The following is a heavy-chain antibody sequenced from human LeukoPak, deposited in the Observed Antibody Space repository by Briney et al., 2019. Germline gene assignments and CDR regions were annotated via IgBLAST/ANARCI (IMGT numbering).Heavy chain of an antibody. CDR3: AREGSRIVATAGYYYYYGMDV. Sequence: PSETLSLTCTVSGGSISGYFWSWIRQPAGKGLEWIGRIYTSGSTNYNPSLKSRVTMSVDTSKNQFSLKLSSVTAADTAVYYCAREGSRIVATAGYYYYYGMDVWGQGTTVTVSS. D-gene: IGHD5-12*01. CDR1: GGSISGYF. J-gene: IGHJ6*02. V-gene: IGHV4-4*07. CDR2: IYTSGST.